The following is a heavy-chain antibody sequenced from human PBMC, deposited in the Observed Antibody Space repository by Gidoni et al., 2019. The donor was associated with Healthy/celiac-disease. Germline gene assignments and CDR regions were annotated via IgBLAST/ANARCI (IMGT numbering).Heavy chain of an antibody. J-gene: IGHJ5*02. V-gene: IGHV4-34*01. D-gene: IGHD3-3*01. CDR3: ARAGRITIFGVVTKRNNWFDP. CDR2: INHSGST. Sequence: QLQLQQWGAGLLKPSETLSLTCAVYGRSFSGYYWSWIRQPPGKGLEWIGEINHSGSTNYNPSLKSRVTISVDTSKNQFSLKLSSVTAADTAVYYCARAGRITIFGVVTKRNNWFDPWGQGTLVTVSS. CDR1: GRSFSGYY.